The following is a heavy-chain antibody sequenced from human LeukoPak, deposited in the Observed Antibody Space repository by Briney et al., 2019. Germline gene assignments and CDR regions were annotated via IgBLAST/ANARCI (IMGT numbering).Heavy chain of an antibody. CDR1: GGSISSYY. Sequence: PSETLSLTCTVSGGSISSYYWSWIRQPPGKGLEWIGYIYYSGSTNYNPSLKSRVTISVGTSKNQFSLKLSSVTAADTAVYYCARVLPGDTAAIYYYGMDVWGQGTTVTVSS. V-gene: IGHV4-59*08. D-gene: IGHD2-2*01. CDR2: IYYSGST. CDR3: ARVLPGDTAAIYYYGMDV. J-gene: IGHJ6*02.